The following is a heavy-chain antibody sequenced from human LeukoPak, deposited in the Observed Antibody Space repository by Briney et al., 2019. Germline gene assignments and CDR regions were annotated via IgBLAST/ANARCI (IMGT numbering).Heavy chain of an antibody. V-gene: IGHV3-33*01. CDR2: IWYDGSNK. D-gene: IGHD2-21*02. CDR3: AREGHIVVVTAIYFDY. CDR1: GLTFSSYG. J-gene: IGHJ4*02. Sequence: GRSLRLSCAASGLTFSSYGMHWVRQAPGKGLEWVAVIWYDGSNKYYADSVKGRFTISRDNSKNTLYLQMNSLRAEDTAVYYCAREGHIVVVTAIYFDYWGQGTLVTVSS.